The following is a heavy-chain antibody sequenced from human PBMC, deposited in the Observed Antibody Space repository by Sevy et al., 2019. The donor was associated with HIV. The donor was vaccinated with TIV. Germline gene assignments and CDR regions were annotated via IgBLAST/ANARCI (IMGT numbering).Heavy chain of an antibody. Sequence: ASVKVSCKVSGYTLIEFSMHWVRQAPGKGLEWMGGFDPEDGETIYAQRFQGRVTMTEDTSTDTAYMELGSLRSEDTAVYYCATGLPGEYVDCSSCYSDYFAYWGQGTLVTVSS. D-gene: IGHD2-15*01. V-gene: IGHV1-24*01. CDR2: FDPEDGET. CDR3: ATGLPGEYVDCSSCYSDYFAY. CDR1: GYTLIEFS. J-gene: IGHJ4*02.